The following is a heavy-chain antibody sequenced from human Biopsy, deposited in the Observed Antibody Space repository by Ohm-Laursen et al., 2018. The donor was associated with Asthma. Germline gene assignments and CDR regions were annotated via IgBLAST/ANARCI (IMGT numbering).Heavy chain of an antibody. V-gene: IGHV2-5*02. D-gene: IGHD1-26*01. J-gene: IGHJ4*02. Sequence: ATQTLTLTCTFSGFSLSTSGGGVGWIRQPPVKALERLGYIYWDDDKRYSPSLQSRLTITRDTPKDQVVLTMTNMGSVDTGTYYCVHTLVGLKAFDFWGQGTLVTVSS. CDR3: VHTLVGLKAFDF. CDR1: GFSLSTSGGG. CDR2: IYWDDDK.